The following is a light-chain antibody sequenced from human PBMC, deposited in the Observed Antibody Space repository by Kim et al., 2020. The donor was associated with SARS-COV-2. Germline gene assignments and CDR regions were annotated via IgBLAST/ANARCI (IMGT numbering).Light chain of an antibody. CDR1: HSVDSY. CDR2: GAT. CDR3: QHGSGWPPYT. V-gene: IGKV3-11*01. J-gene: IGKJ2*01. Sequence: VLTQSPVSLSVPPGERATLSCRASHSVDSYLLWFHHKPGQAPRLLIHGATDRATGIPARISGSGFDTDFTLTISNLEPEDSGIYYCQHGSGWPPYTFGQGTKLEI.